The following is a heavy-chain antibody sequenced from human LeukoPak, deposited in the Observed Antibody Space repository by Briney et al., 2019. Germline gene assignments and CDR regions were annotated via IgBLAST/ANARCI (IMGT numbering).Heavy chain of an antibody. V-gene: IGHV3-11*01. Sequence: PGGSLRLSRVASGFTFSSYAMSWIRQAPGKGLEWVSYISSSGSTIYYADSVKGRFTMSRDNSKNSLFLQMNSLRAEDTAVYYCARDFADYYYMDVWGKGTTVTVSS. CDR3: ARDFADYYYMDV. CDR1: GFTFSSYA. CDR2: ISSSGSTI. J-gene: IGHJ6*03.